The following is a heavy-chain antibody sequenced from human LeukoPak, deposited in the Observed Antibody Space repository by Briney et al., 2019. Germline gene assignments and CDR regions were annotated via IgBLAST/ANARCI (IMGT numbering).Heavy chain of an antibody. CDR2: MYQSGSI. CDR3: ARDRPTGYSSSRGAFDI. V-gene: IGHV4-39*02. Sequence: SETLSLTCTVSGGSISSSSYSWAWIRQPPGKGLEWIGSMYQSGSIYCNPPLKSRVTISVDTSKNQFSLKLSSVTAADTAVYYCARDRPTGYSSSRGAFDIWGQGTMVTVSS. CDR1: GGSISSSSYS. J-gene: IGHJ3*02. D-gene: IGHD6-13*01.